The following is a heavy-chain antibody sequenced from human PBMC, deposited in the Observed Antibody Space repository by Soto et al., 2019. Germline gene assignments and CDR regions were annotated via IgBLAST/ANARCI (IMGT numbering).Heavy chain of an antibody. J-gene: IGHJ4*02. CDR1: GDSINSDSYY. Sequence: QLQLQESGPGLVKPSETLSLTCFVSGDSINSDSYYWGWIRQPPGKGLEWIGSIYYRGNTYYNPSLKTRVTISLDKSKSQFSLKLNSVTAADSAVYFCARLEGLATISYYFDYWGQGTLVTVSS. D-gene: IGHD3-9*01. CDR3: ARLEGLATISYYFDY. V-gene: IGHV4-39*01. CDR2: IYYRGNT.